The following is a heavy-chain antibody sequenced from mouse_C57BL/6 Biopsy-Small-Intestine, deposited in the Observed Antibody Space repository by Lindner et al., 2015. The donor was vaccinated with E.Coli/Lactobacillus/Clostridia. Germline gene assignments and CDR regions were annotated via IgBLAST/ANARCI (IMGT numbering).Heavy chain of an antibody. CDR1: GDTFSRYT. J-gene: IGHJ4*01. V-gene: IGHV1-4*01. Sequence: SVKVSCKASGDTFSRYTFSWVRQAPGQGLEWMGRIIPILGLATYSQKFQGRVTISADKTTNTAYMELSSLRSEDTAVYSCASQSADDYASLPFDYWGQGTLVTVSS. CDR2: IIPILGLA. CDR3: ASQSADDYASLPFDY. D-gene: IGHD1-1*01.